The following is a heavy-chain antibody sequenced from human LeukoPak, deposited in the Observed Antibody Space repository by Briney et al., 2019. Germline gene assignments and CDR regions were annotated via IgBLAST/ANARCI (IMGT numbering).Heavy chain of an antibody. J-gene: IGHJ3*02. CDR2: INHSGTT. CDR3: ARLGVSSWYYRAFDI. V-gene: IGHV4-34*01. Sequence: SETLSLTCAVYGASFSDYYWSWIRQPPGKGLEWIGEINHSGTTNYNPSLKSRVTISVDTSRYHFSLKLSSVTAADTAVYYCARLGVSSWYYRAFDIWGQGTMVTVSS. CDR1: GASFSDYY. D-gene: IGHD6-13*01.